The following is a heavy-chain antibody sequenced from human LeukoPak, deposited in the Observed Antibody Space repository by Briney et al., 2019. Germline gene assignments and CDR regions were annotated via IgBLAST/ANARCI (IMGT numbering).Heavy chain of an antibody. J-gene: IGHJ3*02. CDR3: ARDTLEYSNSPDALDI. CDR1: GFTFSSYW. V-gene: IGHV3-48*02. CDR2: IGSSGSTV. D-gene: IGHD4-23*01. Sequence: GGSLRLSCAASGFTFSSYWMSWVRRAPGKGLEWVSYIGSSGSTVYYADSVKGRFTISRDNAKNSLYMQMESLRDEDTAIYYCARDTLEYSNSPDALDIWGQGTMVTVSS.